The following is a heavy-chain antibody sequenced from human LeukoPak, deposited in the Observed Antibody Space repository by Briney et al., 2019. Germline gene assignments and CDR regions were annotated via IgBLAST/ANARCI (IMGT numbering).Heavy chain of an antibody. V-gene: IGHV3-21*01. D-gene: IGHD3-3*01. Sequence: GGSLRLSCAASGFTFSSYSMNWFRQAPGKGLESVSSINSSSSYIYYADSVKGRFTISRDNAKNTLYLQMNSLRPQDTCAYYCARVPRNYDVMGGSFDYWGQGALVTVSS. CDR2: INSSSSYI. CDR1: GFTFSSYS. J-gene: IGHJ4*02. CDR3: ARVPRNYDVMGGSFDY.